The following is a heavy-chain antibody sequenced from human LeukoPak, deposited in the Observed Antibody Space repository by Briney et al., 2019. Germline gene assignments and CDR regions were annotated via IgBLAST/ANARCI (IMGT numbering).Heavy chain of an antibody. D-gene: IGHD6-19*01. CDR3: ARVGESSGWYLTWYAY. Sequence: GASVTVSCTASGYTFTGYYMHWVRQAPGQGLEWMGRINPNSGGTNYAQKFQGRVTMTRDTSISTAYMELSRLRSDDTAVYYCARVGESSGWYLTWYAYWGQGTLVTVSS. CDR1: GYTFTGYY. V-gene: IGHV1-2*06. J-gene: IGHJ4*02. CDR2: INPNSGGT.